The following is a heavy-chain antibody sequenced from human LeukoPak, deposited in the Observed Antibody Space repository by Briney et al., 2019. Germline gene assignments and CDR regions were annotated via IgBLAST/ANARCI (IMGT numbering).Heavy chain of an antibody. CDR2: FDPEDGET. CDR1: GYTLTELS. V-gene: IGHV1-24*01. Sequence: ASVKVSCTVSGYTLTELSMHWVRQAPGKGLEWMGGFDPEDGETIYAQKFQGRDTMTEDTSTDTAYMELSSLRSEDTAVYYCATFTMWLVHNWFDPWGQGTLVTVSS. CDR3: ATFTMWLVHNWFDP. D-gene: IGHD6-19*01. J-gene: IGHJ5*02.